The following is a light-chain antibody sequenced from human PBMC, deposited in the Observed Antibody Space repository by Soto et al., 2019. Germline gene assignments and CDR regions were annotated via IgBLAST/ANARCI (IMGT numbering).Light chain of an antibody. J-gene: IGKJ1*01. CDR2: DAS. CDR1: QSLRSS. Sequence: ETIMTQSPESLSVALCEIGTLSRRASQSLRSSLAWYQQKPGQAPRLLIYDASTRATGIPARFSGSGSGTDFTLTISGLQSEDFAVYYCQQYNNWPQTFGQGTKVDIK. V-gene: IGKV3-15*01. CDR3: QQYNNWPQT.